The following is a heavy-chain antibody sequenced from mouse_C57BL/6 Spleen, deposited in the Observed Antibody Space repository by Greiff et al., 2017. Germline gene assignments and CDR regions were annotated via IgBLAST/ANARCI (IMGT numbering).Heavy chain of an antibody. V-gene: IGHV1-55*01. Sequence: QVQLQQPGAELVKPGASVKMSCKASGYTFTSYWITWVKQRPGQGLEWIGDIYPGSGSTNYNEKFKSQATLTVDTTSSTAYMQLSSLTSEDSAVYYCARSIWDSSGPWFAYWGQGTLVTVAA. CDR3: ARSIWDSSGPWFAY. CDR2: IYPGSGST. CDR1: GYTFTSYW. D-gene: IGHD3-2*02. J-gene: IGHJ3*01.